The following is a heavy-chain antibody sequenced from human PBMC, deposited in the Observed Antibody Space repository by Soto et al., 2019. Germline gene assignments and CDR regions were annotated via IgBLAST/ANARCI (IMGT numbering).Heavy chain of an antibody. D-gene: IGHD3-10*01. V-gene: IGHV4-31*03. Sequence: SETLSLTCTVSGGSISSGGYYWTWSCQHPGKGLEWIGYIYYSGSTYYNPSLKSRVTISVDTSKNQFSLKLSSVTAADTAVYYCARSPVPYYYGSGSYSGWFDPWGQGTLVTVSS. CDR3: ARSPVPYYYGSGSYSGWFDP. J-gene: IGHJ5*02. CDR1: GGSISSGGYY. CDR2: IYYSGST.